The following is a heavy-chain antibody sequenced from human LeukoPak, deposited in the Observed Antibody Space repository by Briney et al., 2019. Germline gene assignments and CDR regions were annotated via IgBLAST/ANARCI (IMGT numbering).Heavy chain of an antibody. Sequence: SETLSLTCTVSGGSTSSYYWSWIRQPPGKGLEWIGYIYYSGSTNYNPSLKSRVTISVDTSKNQFSLKLSSVTAADTAVYYCARAHRWYSSSSGPGWFDPWGQGTLVTVSS. D-gene: IGHD6-6*01. CDR3: ARAHRWYSSSSGPGWFDP. CDR1: GGSTSSYY. CDR2: IYYSGST. J-gene: IGHJ5*02. V-gene: IGHV4-59*01.